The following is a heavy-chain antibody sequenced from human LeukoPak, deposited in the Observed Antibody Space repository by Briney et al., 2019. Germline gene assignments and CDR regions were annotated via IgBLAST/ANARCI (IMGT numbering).Heavy chain of an antibody. CDR1: GFTFSSYG. J-gene: IGHJ4*02. CDR3: AKDGRLYGSGSSPGYYFDY. D-gene: IGHD3-10*01. V-gene: IGHV3-30*18. Sequence: GGSLRLSCAASGFTFSSYGMYWVRQAPGKGLEWVAVISYDGSNKYYADSVKGRFTISRDNSKNTLYLQMNSLRAEDTAVYYCAKDGRLYGSGSSPGYYFDYWGQGTLVTVSS. CDR2: ISYDGSNK.